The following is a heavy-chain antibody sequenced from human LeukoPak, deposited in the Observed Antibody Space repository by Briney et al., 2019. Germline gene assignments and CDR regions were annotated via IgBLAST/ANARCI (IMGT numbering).Heavy chain of an antibody. CDR1: GFTFDDYA. Sequence: GGSLRLSCAASGFTFDDYAMHWVRQAPGKGLEWVSGISWNSGSIGYADSVKGRFTISRDNAKTSLYLQMNSLRAEDTALYSCAKDTVATTYDAFDIWGQGTMVTVSS. CDR2: ISWNSGSI. V-gene: IGHV3-9*01. J-gene: IGHJ3*02. CDR3: AKDTVATTYDAFDI. D-gene: IGHD5-12*01.